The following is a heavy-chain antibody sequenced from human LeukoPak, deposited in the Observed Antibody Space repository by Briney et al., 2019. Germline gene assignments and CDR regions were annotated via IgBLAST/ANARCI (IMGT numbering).Heavy chain of an antibody. Sequence: GGTLRLSCAASGFTFSSYGMSWVRQAPGKGLEWVSAISGSGGSTYYADSVKGRFTISRDNSKNTLYLQMNSLRAEDTAVYYCARDAPITYCSGGSCYSGEYNWFDPWGQGTLVTVSS. V-gene: IGHV3-23*01. CDR2: ISGSGGST. D-gene: IGHD2-15*01. J-gene: IGHJ5*02. CDR3: ARDAPITYCSGGSCYSGEYNWFDP. CDR1: GFTFSSYG.